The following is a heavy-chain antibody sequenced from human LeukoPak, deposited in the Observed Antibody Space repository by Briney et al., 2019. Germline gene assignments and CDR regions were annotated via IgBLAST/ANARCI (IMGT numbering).Heavy chain of an antibody. CDR2: IIPIFGTA. CDR3: ARARGVTGTTGSYYYYGMDV. J-gene: IGHJ6*02. CDR1: GGTFSSYA. V-gene: IGHV1-69*01. D-gene: IGHD1-7*01. Sequence: GASVKASCKASGGTFSSYAISWVRQAPGQGLEWMGGIIPIFGTANYAQKFQGRVTITADESTSAAYMELSSLRSEDTAVYYCARARGVTGTTGSYYYYGMDVWGQGTTVTVSS.